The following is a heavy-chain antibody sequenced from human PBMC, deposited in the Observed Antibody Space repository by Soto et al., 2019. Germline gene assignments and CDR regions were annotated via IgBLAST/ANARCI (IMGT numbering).Heavy chain of an antibody. J-gene: IGHJ4*02. CDR3: ARVFYDRGGNYYDY. CDR1: DFPFSAYA. V-gene: IGHV3-64*02. CDR2: INADGGRT. Sequence: LGGSLRLSCAASDFPFSAYAMHWVRQAPGKGLEYVSAINADGGRTYYADSVQGRFTISRDNSRNTLYLQMGSLRAEDMALYYCARVFYDRGGNYYDYWGQGALVTVSS. D-gene: IGHD3-22*01.